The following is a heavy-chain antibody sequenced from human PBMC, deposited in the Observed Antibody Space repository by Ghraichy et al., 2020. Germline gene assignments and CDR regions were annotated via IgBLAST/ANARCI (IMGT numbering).Heavy chain of an antibody. CDR3: ARDRLWERYCSGGSCYDNDYYFDY. CDR1: GYTFTSYA. V-gene: IGHV1-3*01. D-gene: IGHD2-15*01. J-gene: IGHJ4*02. Sequence: ASVKVSCKASGYTFTSYAMHWVRQAPGQRLEWMGWINAGNGNTKYSQKFQGRVTITRDTSASTAYMELSSLRSEDTAVYYCARDRLWERYCSGGSCYDNDYYFDYWGQGTLVTVSS. CDR2: INAGNGNT.